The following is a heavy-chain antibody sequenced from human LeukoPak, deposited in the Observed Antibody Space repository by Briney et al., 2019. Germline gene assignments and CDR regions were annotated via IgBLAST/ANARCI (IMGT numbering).Heavy chain of an antibody. CDR1: GYTFTGYY. CDR2: ISPYNGNT. D-gene: IGHD1-26*01. J-gene: IGHJ4*02. V-gene: IGHV1-18*04. CDR3: ARRVGATKGLDY. Sequence: GASVKVSCKASGYTFTGYYMHWVRQAPGQGLEWMGWISPYNGNTNYAQKLQGRVTMTTDTSTSTAYMELRSLRSDDTAVYYCARRVGATKGLDYWGQGTLVTVSS.